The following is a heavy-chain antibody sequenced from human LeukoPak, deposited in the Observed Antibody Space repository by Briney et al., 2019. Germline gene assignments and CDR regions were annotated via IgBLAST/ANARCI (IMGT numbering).Heavy chain of an antibody. J-gene: IGHJ4*02. Sequence: GGSLRLSCAASGFTFSSYWMSWVRQAPGKGLEWVANIKQDGSEKYYVDSVKGRLTISRDNAKNSLYLQMNSLRAEDTAVYYCARGTGYSSSWYNYWGQGTLVTVSS. V-gene: IGHV3-7*01. CDR2: IKQDGSEK. CDR3: ARGTGYSSSWYNY. D-gene: IGHD6-13*01. CDR1: GFTFSSYW.